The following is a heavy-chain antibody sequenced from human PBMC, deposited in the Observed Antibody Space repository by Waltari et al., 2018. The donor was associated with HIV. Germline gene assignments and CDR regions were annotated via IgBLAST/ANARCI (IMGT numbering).Heavy chain of an antibody. D-gene: IGHD2-2*01. CDR1: GGSFSGSY. J-gene: IGHJ6*02. V-gene: IGHV4-34*01. Sequence: QVQLRQWGAGLLKPSETLSLTCAVYGGSFSGSYWSWIRQPPGKGLEWIGEINHSGSTNYNPSLKGRVTISVDTSTNQFSLKLTSVTAADTAVFYCARARLVSRGQYCSTTSCLPHYYYYYGMDVWGQGTTVTVSS. CDR2: INHSGST. CDR3: ARARLVSRGQYCSTTSCLPHYYYYYGMDV.